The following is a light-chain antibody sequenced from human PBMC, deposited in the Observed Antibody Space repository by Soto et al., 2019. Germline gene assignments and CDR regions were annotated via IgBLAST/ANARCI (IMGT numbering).Light chain of an antibody. J-gene: IGKJ3*01. CDR1: QSVDTY. CDR3: QQRSNWPPWT. Sequence: EVVLTQSPATLSLSPGERATLSCRAGQSVDTYLAWYQQKPGQPPRLLIYDASNRATGIPARFSGSGSGTDFTLTITTLEPEDFAVYYCQQRSNWPPWTFGPGTKV. V-gene: IGKV3-11*01. CDR2: DAS.